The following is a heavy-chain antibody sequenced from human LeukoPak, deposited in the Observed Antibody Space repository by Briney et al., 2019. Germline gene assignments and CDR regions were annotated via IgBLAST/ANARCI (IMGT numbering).Heavy chain of an antibody. D-gene: IGHD6-6*01. V-gene: IGHV3-66*01. J-gene: IGHJ4*02. CDR2: IYTGGTT. CDR3: ARDSSSYYFDY. Sequence: GGSLRLSCAASGFIVTSNHMNWVRQAPGKGLEWVSIIYTGGTTHYADSLNDRFTISRDDSINTLYLQMNSLRAEDTAVYYCARDSSSYYFDYWGQGTLVTVSS. CDR1: GFIVTSNH.